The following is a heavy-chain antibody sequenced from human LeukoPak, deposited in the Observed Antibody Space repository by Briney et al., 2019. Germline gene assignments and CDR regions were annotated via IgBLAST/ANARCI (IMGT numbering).Heavy chain of an antibody. CDR2: ISGSGGST. V-gene: IGHV3-23*01. D-gene: IGHD3-22*01. CDR3: AKDPRAKYYYDCRCYTYFDY. J-gene: IGHJ4*02. Sequence: GGSLRLSCAASGFTFSSYAMSWVRQAPGKGLEWVSAISGSGGSTYYADSEKGRFTISRDNSKNTLYLQMNSLRAEDTAVYYLAKDPRAKYYYDCRCYTYFDYWGQGTLVTVSS. CDR1: GFTFSSYA.